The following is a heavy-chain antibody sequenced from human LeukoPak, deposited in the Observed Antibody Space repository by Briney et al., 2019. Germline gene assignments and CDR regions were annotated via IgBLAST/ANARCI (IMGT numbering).Heavy chain of an antibody. CDR2: INPNSGGT. D-gene: IGHD2-15*01. CDR1: GYTFTGYY. CDR3: ARWVGYSNWFDP. V-gene: IGHV1-2*02. Sequence: ASVKVSCKASGYTFTGYYVLWVRQAPGQGVEGMGWINPNSGGTNYAQKFQGRVTMTRDPSISTAYMELSRLRSDDTAVYYCARWVGYSNWFDPWGQGTLVTVSS. J-gene: IGHJ5*02.